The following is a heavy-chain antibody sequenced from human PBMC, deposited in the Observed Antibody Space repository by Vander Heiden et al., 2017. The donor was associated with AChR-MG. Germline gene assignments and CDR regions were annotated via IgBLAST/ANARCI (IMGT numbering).Heavy chain of an antibody. Sequence: ELQPLDPVGGLVQPGGYLRLSCVVSGFPFTTYAMGWVRQAPGKGLEWVSAISTSGGGTYYADSMKGRFTISRDNSKNTLYLQMSSLRAEDTAIYDCAKHYCGSGPDTFDIWGQGSMVTVSS. D-gene: IGHD3-10*01. CDR1: GFPFTTYA. CDR3: AKHYCGSGPDTFDI. CDR2: ISTSGGGT. J-gene: IGHJ3*02. V-gene: IGHV3-23*01.